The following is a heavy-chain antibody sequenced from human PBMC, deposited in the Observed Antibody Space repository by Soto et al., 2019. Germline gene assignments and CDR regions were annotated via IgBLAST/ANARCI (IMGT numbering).Heavy chain of an antibody. CDR3: ARDQRSGYDYGYYYYGMDV. CDR1: GFTFSSYG. J-gene: IGHJ6*02. V-gene: IGHV3-33*01. Sequence: GGSLRLSCAASGFTFSSYGMHWVRQAPGKGLEWVAVIWYDGSNKYYADSVKGRFTISRDNSKNTLYLQMNSLRAEDTAVYYCARDQRSGYDYGYYYYGMDVWGQGTTVTVSS. CDR2: IWYDGSNK. D-gene: IGHD5-12*01.